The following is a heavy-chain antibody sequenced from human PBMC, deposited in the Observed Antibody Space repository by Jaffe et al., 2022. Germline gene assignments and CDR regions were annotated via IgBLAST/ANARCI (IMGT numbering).Heavy chain of an antibody. CDR2: IYHSGST. V-gene: IGHV4-38-2*01. Sequence: QVQLQESGPGLVKPSETLSLTCAVSGYSISSGYYWGWIRQPPGKGLEWIGSIYHSGSTYYNPSLKSRVTISVDTSKNQFSLKLSSVTAADTAVYYCATNIVGATIVHDAFDIWGQGTMVTVSS. CDR3: ATNIVGATIVHDAFDI. CDR1: GYSISSGYY. D-gene: IGHD1-26*01. J-gene: IGHJ3*02.